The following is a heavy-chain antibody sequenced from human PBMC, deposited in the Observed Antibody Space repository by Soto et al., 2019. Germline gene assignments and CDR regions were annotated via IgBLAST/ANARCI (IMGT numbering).Heavy chain of an antibody. CDR3: AKDRGNSNPSEFDY. J-gene: IGHJ4*02. CDR1: GFSFSTYS. D-gene: IGHD4-4*01. CDR2: ISSSSSFI. Sequence: EVQLVESGGDLVKPGGSLRLSCAASGFSFSTYSMNWVRQAPGKGLEWVSSISSSSSFIYYADSVKGRFTISRDNAKNSLFLQMNSLRAEDTAVYYYAKDRGNSNPSEFDYWGQGTLVTVSS. V-gene: IGHV3-21*01.